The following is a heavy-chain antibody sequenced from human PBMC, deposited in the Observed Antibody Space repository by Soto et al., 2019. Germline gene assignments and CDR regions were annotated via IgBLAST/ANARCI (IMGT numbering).Heavy chain of an antibody. CDR2: ISGSGGST. CDR1: GFTFSSYA. D-gene: IGHD3-22*01. Sequence: GGSLRLSCAASGFTFSSYAMSWVRQAPGKGLEWVSAISGSGGSTYYTDSVKGRFTISRDNSKNTLYLQLNSLRAEDTAVYYCAKDDSGGNYYDSSGYYYGSRGDFDYRGKGTLVTVSS. CDR3: AKDDSGGNYYDSSGYYYGSRGDFDY. J-gene: IGHJ4*02. V-gene: IGHV3-23*01.